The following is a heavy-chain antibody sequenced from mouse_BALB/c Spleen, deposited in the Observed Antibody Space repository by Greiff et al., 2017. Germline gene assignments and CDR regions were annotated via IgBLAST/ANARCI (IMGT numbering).Heavy chain of an antibody. D-gene: IGHD2-4*01. CDR2: INPSTGYT. CDR3: ARGHDYDLDYAMDY. Sequence: VKLQQSGAELAKPGASVKMSCKASGYTFTSYWMHWVKQRPGQGLEWIGYINPSTGYTEYNQKFKDKATLTADKSSSTAYMQLSSLTSEDSAVYYCARGHDYDLDYAMDYWGQGTSVTVSS. V-gene: IGHV1-7*01. CDR1: GYTFTSYW. J-gene: IGHJ4*01.